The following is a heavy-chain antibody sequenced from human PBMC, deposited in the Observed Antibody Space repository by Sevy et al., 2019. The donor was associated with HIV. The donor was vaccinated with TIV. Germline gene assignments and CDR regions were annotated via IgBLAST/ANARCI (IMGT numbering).Heavy chain of an antibody. CDR3: ARGPANYYDSSGYYGHFDY. Sequence: LRLSCAASGFTFSSYGMHWVRQAPGKGLEWVAVIWYDGSNKYYADSVKGRFTISRDNSKNTLYLQMNSLRAEDTAVYYCARGPANYYDSSGYYGHFDYWGQGTLVTVSS. V-gene: IGHV3-33*01. CDR2: IWYDGSNK. J-gene: IGHJ4*02. CDR1: GFTFSSYG. D-gene: IGHD3-22*01.